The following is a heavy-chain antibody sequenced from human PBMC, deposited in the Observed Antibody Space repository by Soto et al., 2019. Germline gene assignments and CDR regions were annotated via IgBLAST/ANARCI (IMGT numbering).Heavy chain of an antibody. D-gene: IGHD3-10*01. J-gene: IGHJ4*02. CDR2: ISGVGGTT. V-gene: IGHV3-23*01. Sequence: EVQLLESGGGLVQPGGSLRLSCTGSGFIFSAYAMSWVRQAPGKGLEWVASISGVGGTTYYADSVKGRFTISRDNSKNTLYLQMNSLGGDETAIYYCAKDMGYWGQGTLVTVSS. CDR1: GFIFSAYA. CDR3: AKDMGY.